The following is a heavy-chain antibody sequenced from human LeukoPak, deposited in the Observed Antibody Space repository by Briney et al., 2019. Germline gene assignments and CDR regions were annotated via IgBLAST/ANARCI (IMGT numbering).Heavy chain of an antibody. CDR3: ARGQVVVPAAPAGC. V-gene: IGHV3-21*01. J-gene: IGHJ4*02. Sequence: GGSLRLSCAASGFTFSSYSMNWVRQAPGKGLEWVSSISSSSSYIYYADSVKGRFTISRDNAKNSLYLQMNSLGAEDTAVYYCARGQVVVPAAPAGCWGQGTLVTVSS. CDR2: ISSSSSYI. CDR1: GFTFSSYS. D-gene: IGHD2-2*01.